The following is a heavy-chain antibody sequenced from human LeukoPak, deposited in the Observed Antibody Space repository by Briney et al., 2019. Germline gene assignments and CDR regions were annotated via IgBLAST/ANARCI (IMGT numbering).Heavy chain of an antibody. CDR2: INHSGST. D-gene: IGHD3-10*01. CDR1: GGSFSGYY. V-gene: IGHV4-34*01. J-gene: IGHJ4*02. Sequence: PSETLSLTCAVYGGSFSGYYWSWIRQPPGKGLEWIGEINHSGSTNYNLSLKSRVTISVDTSKNQFSLKLSSVTAADTAVYYCARGGYYGSGSRNWGQGTLVTVSS. CDR3: ARGGYYGSGSRN.